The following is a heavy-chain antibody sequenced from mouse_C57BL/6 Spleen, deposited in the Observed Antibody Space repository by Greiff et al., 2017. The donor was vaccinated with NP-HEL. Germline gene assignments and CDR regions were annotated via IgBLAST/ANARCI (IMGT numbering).Heavy chain of an antibody. Sequence: QVQLQQPGAELVMPGASVKLSCKASGYTFTSYWMQWVKQRPGQGLEWIGEIDPSDSYTNYNQKFKGKATLTVDTSSSTAYMQLSSLTSEDSAVYYCARGIYSNFWGQGTTLTVSS. CDR3: ARGIYSNF. V-gene: IGHV1-50*01. CDR1: GYTFTSYW. D-gene: IGHD2-5*01. J-gene: IGHJ2*01. CDR2: IDPSDSYT.